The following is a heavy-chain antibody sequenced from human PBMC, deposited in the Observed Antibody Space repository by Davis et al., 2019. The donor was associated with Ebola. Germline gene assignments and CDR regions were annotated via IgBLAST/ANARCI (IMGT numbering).Heavy chain of an antibody. Sequence: GESLKISCAASGFTFSSYAMHWVRQAPGKGLEWVAVISYDGSNKYYADSVKGRFTISRDNSKNTLYLQMNSLRAEDTAVYYCAKDYYDSTRRYFDYWGQGTLVTVSS. CDR3: AKDYYDSTRRYFDY. D-gene: IGHD3-22*01. CDR1: GFTFSSYA. CDR2: ISYDGSNK. J-gene: IGHJ4*02. V-gene: IGHV3-30-3*02.